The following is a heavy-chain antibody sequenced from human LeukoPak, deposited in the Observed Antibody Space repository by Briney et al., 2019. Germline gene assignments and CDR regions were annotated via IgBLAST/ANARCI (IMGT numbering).Heavy chain of an antibody. Sequence: PWGSLRLSCAASGFTFSSYAMSWVRQAPGKGLEWVSAISGSGGSTYYADSVKGRFTISRDTSKNTLYLQMNSLRAEDTAVYYCWVTFGGVITTRGDYWGQGTLVTVSP. J-gene: IGHJ4*02. CDR3: WVTFGGVITTRGDY. CDR2: ISGSGGST. D-gene: IGHD3-16*02. CDR1: GFTFSSYA. V-gene: IGHV3-23*01.